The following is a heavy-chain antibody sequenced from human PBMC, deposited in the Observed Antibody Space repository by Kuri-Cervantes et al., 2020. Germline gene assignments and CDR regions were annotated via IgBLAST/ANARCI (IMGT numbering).Heavy chain of an antibody. V-gene: IGHV3-30*03. CDR2: ISYDGSNK. D-gene: IGHD5-18*01. J-gene: IGHJ4*02. Sequence: GGSLRLSCAASGFTFSSYGMHWVRQAPGKGLEWVAVISYDGSNKYYADSVKGRFTISRDKSKNTLYLQMNSLRAEDTAVYYCARDPDGYGYYFDYWGQGTLVTVSS. CDR1: GFTFSSYG. CDR3: ARDPDGYGYYFDY.